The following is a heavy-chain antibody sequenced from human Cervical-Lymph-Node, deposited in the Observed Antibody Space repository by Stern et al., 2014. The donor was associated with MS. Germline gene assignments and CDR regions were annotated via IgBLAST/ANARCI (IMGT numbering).Heavy chain of an antibody. V-gene: IGHV4-39*01. D-gene: IGHD6-6*01. J-gene: IGHJ4*02. Sequence: VQLVESGPGLLKPSETLSLTCTVSGGSITSSYHWGWIRQPPGKGLEWIGTIYYGGRPDYNPSLKSRLSLSGDTSKSKFSLMLTSVTASDTAVYYCARHKPSPLSSPRPLDYWGQGTLVAVSS. CDR3: ARHKPSPLSSPRPLDY. CDR1: GGSITSSYH. CDR2: IYYGGRP.